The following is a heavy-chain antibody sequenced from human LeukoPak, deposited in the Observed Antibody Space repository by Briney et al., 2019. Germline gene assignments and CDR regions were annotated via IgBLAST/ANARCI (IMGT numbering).Heavy chain of an antibody. CDR1: GFTFSGYA. CDR2: ISGSGVST. J-gene: IGHJ6*03. V-gene: IGHV3-23*01. CDR3: AKADYYYYMDV. Sequence: GGSLRLSCAASGFTFSGYAMSWVRQAPGKGLEWVSAISGSGVSTYYADSVKGRFTISRDNSKNTLYLRMNSLRAEDTAVYYCAKADYYYYMDVWGKGTTVTVSS.